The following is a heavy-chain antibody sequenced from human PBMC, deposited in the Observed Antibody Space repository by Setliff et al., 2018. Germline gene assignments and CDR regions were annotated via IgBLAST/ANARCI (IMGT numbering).Heavy chain of an antibody. J-gene: IGHJ6*03. Sequence: PSETLSLTCTVSPGSISRHYWSWFRQAPGKGLEWIGYRHDNGERDYNPSLGSRVTISVDTSKNQFSLKLTSVTAADTAVYYCARMSGFLYMDVWGKGTTVTVSS. CDR1: PGSISRHY. CDR2: RHDNGER. D-gene: IGHD3-3*01. CDR3: ARMSGFLYMDV. V-gene: IGHV4-59*08.